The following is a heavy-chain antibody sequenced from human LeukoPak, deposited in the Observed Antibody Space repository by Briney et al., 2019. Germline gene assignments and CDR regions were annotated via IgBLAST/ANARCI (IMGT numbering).Heavy chain of an antibody. V-gene: IGHV4-34*01. CDR1: DESFNDYY. J-gene: IGHJ4*02. CDR2: INHGGTT. Sequence: PETLSLTCAVPDESFNDYYWSWIRQLPGKGLEWIGEINHGGTTNYNPSLKSRVTISVDTSKNLVSLNLTSVTAADTAVYYCATGEYSSSSGPIDYWGQGTLVTVSS. CDR3: ATGEYSSSSGPIDY. D-gene: IGHD6-6*01.